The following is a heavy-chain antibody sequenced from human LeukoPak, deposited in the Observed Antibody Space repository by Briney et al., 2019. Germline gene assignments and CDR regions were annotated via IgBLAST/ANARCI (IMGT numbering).Heavy chain of an antibody. Sequence: GGSLRLSCSASGFTFSSYAMHWVRQAPGKGLEYVSAISSNGGSTYYADSVKGRFTISRDNSKNTLYLQMSSLRAGDTAVYYCVKDLYYYGSGSYYNEDYWGQGTLVTVSS. D-gene: IGHD3-10*01. CDR3: VKDLYYYGSGSYYNEDY. CDR1: GFTFSSYA. CDR2: ISSNGGST. J-gene: IGHJ4*02. V-gene: IGHV3-64D*09.